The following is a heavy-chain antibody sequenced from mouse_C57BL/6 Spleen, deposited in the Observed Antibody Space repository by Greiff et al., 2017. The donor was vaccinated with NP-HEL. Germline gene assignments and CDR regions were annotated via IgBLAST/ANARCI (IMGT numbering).Heavy chain of an antibody. Sequence: EVQLQQSGPELVKPGASVKISCKASGYTFTDYYMNWVKQSHGKSLEWIGDINPNNGGTSYNQKFKGKATLTVEKSSSTAYMELRSLTSEDSAVYYCAGETAQAAWFAYWGQGTLVTVSA. V-gene: IGHV1-26*01. D-gene: IGHD3-2*02. J-gene: IGHJ3*01. CDR2: INPNNGGT. CDR3: AGETAQAAWFAY. CDR1: GYTFTDYY.